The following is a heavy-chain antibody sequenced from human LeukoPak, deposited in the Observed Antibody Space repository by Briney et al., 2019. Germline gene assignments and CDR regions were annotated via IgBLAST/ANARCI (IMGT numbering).Heavy chain of an antibody. J-gene: IGHJ4*02. V-gene: IGHV3-33*01. CDR3: ARDIGTVYYIWDN. D-gene: IGHD3-16*01. CDR1: GFTFPNYV. CDR2: IWYDGSKK. Sequence: GGSLRLSCAASGFTFPNYVMHWVRQAPGKGLEWVAVIWYDGSKKYYADSVEGRFTISRDTSKSTLYLQMNSLRVEDTAVYYCARDIGTVYYIWDNWGQGTLVTVSS.